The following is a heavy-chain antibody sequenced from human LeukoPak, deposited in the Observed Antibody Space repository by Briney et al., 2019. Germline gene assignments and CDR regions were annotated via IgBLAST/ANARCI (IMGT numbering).Heavy chain of an antibody. Sequence: GGSLRLSCAASGFTFSSYGMHWVRQAPGKGLEWVAFIRYDGSNKYYADSVKGRFTISRDNSKNTLYLQMNSLRAEDTAVYYCARDRDRQLWLRYYYGMDVWGQGTTVTVSS. D-gene: IGHD5-18*01. J-gene: IGHJ6*02. CDR1: GFTFSSYG. CDR3: ARDRDRQLWLRYYYGMDV. CDR2: IRYDGSNK. V-gene: IGHV3-30*02.